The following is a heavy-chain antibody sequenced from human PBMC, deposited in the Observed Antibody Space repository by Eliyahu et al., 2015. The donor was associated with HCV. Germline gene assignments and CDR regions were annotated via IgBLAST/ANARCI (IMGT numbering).Heavy chain of an antibody. V-gene: IGHV3-23*01. CDR1: GFTFSSYA. D-gene: IGHD3-22*01. Sequence: EVQLLESGGGLVQPGGSLRLSCAASGFTFSSYAMSWVRQAPGKGLEWVSSISASGGTTYYADSVKGRFSISRDKSKNTLYLQMNSLRAEDTAVYYCAKETPYYDSSGYYRYFEYWGREPWSPSPQ. J-gene: IGHJ4*02. CDR3: AKETPYYDSSGYYRYFEY. CDR2: ISASGGTT.